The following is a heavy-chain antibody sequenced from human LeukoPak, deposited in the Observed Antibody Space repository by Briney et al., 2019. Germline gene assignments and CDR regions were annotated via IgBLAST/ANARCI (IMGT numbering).Heavy chain of an antibody. CDR2: IYHSGST. CDR3: ARDSLTMVRGNIDY. D-gene: IGHD3-10*01. CDR1: GGSISSSSYY. J-gene: IGHJ4*02. Sequence: NSSETLSLTCTVSGGSISSSSYYWGWIRQPPGKGLEWIGSIYHSGSTYYNPSLKSRVTISVDTSKNQFSLKLSSVTAADTAVYYCARDSLTMVRGNIDYWGQGTLVTVSS. V-gene: IGHV4-39*07.